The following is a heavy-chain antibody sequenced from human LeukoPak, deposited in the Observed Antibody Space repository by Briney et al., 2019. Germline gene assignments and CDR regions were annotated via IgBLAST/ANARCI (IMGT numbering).Heavy chain of an antibody. D-gene: IGHD6-13*01. Sequence: SETLSLTCTVSGGSISSSSYYWGWIRQPPGRGLEWIGSIYYSGSTYYNPTLKSRVTISVDTSKNQFSLKLSSVTAADTAVYYCARDPAAGHYFDYWGQGTLVTVSS. CDR3: ARDPAAGHYFDY. CDR1: GGSISSSSYY. V-gene: IGHV4-39*07. CDR2: IYYSGST. J-gene: IGHJ4*02.